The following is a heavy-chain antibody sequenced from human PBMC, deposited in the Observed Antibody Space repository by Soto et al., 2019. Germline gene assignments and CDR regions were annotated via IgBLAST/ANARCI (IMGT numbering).Heavy chain of an antibody. V-gene: IGHV1-3*01. J-gene: IGHJ4*02. D-gene: IGHD2-21*02. CDR3: ARSIVVVTALDY. CDR1: GYTLTSYV. Sequence: KVSWKASGYTLTSYVMHWVRQAPGQRLEWMGWINAGNGSTKYSQKFQGRVTITRDTSASTAYMELSSLRSEDTDVYYCARSIVVVTALDYWGEGTLVTV. CDR2: INAGNGST.